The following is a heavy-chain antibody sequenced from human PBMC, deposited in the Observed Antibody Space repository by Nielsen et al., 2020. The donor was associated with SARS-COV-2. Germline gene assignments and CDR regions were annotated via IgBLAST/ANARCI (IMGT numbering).Heavy chain of an antibody. CDR1: GFTFSNSG. CDR3: AKVGDTDGYANEY. V-gene: IGHV3-30*18. CDR2: ISYDGIYK. D-gene: IGHD5-24*01. J-gene: IGHJ4*02. Sequence: GESLKISCTASGFTFSNSGMHWVRQAPGKGLEWVAVISYDGIYKYHADSVKGRFTISRDNSENTLYLQMSSLRAEDTAMYYCAKVGDTDGYANEYWGQGTLVTVSS.